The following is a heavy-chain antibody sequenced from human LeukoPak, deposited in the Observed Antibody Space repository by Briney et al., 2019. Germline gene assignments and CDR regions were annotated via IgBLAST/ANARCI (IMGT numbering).Heavy chain of an antibody. CDR2: ISGSGGTT. V-gene: IGHV3-23*01. CDR1: GFTFSISV. Sequence: GGSLRLSCAASGFTFSISVMTWVSQAPGKGLEWVSTISGSGGTTYYADSVKGRFTNSRDNSKNTLYLQMNSLRAEDTAVYYCARGTIAVAGTSGYWCQGTLVTVSS. CDR3: ARGTIAVAGTSGY. D-gene: IGHD6-19*01. J-gene: IGHJ4*02.